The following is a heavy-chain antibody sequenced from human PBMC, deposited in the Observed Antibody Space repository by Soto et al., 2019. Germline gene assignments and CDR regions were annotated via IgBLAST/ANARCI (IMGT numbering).Heavy chain of an antibody. CDR2: ISGSGDTT. Sequence: PGGSLELSCAASGVTFNTSAMSWARQTPGKGLEWVSAISGSGDTTYYANSVKGRFTISGDNSKNTLYLQMNSLRAEDTAVYYCAKNGQPPYYYYGLDVWGQGTKVTVSS. V-gene: IGHV3-23*01. J-gene: IGHJ6*02. D-gene: IGHD2-8*01. CDR1: GVTFNTSA. CDR3: AKNGQPPYYYYGLDV.